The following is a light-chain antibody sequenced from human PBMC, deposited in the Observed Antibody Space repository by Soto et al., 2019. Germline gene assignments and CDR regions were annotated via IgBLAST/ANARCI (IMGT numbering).Light chain of an antibody. J-gene: IGKJ4*01. V-gene: IGKV3-20*01. CDR1: QTVSDNY. CDR3: QQYGGSPRVS. Sequence: EIVLTQSPGALSLSPGERATLSCRASQTVSDNYLAWYQQKPGQAPRLLIYAASTRSTGIPDRFSGSGSGTDFTLTISRLQPEDVAVYYCQQYGGSPRVSFGGGTKVEIK. CDR2: AAS.